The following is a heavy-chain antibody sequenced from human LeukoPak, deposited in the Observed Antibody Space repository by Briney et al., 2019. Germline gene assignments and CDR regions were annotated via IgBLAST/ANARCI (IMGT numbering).Heavy chain of an antibody. CDR2: INSDGSST. CDR3: ARDLLPLRYYYYYGMDV. CDR1: GFTFSSYW. D-gene: IGHD4-17*01. Sequence: GGSLRLSCAASGFTFSSYWMHWVRQAPGKGLVWVSRINSDGSSTSYADSVKGRFTISRDNAKNTLYLQMNSLRAEDTAVYYCARDLLPLRYYYYYGMDVWGQGTTVTVSS. V-gene: IGHV3-74*01. J-gene: IGHJ6*02.